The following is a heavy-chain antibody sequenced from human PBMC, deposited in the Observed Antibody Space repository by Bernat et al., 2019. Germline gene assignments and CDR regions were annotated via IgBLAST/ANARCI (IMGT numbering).Heavy chain of an antibody. CDR2: ISTYNGNT. CDR3: ARDVGIAAAGFYFDY. D-gene: IGHD6-13*01. CDR1: GYTFTNYG. J-gene: IGHJ4*02. V-gene: IGHV1-18*01. Sequence: QVQLVQSGAEVKKPGASVRVSCKASGYTFTNYGFSWVRQAPGQGLEWMGWISTYNGNTIYAQNLQDRVTMTTDTSTTTAYMELRSLRSDDTAIYYCARDVGIAAAGFYFDYWGQGTLVTVSS.